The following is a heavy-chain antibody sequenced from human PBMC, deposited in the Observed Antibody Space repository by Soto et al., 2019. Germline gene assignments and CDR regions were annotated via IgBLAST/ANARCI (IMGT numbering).Heavy chain of an antibody. CDR2: ISWDGDIT. J-gene: IGHJ4*02. CDR3: VKDYEEMATGAFDS. V-gene: IGHV3-43*01. D-gene: IGHD5-12*01. Sequence: EVQLVESGGVVVQPGGSLRLSCAASGFTFDDYTMHWVSQAPGKGLEWVSLISWDGDITYYSDSVEGRFTISRDNSKNSLYLQMNSLRSEDTALYYCVKDYEEMATGAFDSWGQGTLVTVSS. CDR1: GFTFDDYT.